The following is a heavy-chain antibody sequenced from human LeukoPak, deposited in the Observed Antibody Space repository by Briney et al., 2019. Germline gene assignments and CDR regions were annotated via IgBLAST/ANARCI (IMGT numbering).Heavy chain of an antibody. CDR1: GVTFSSDA. V-gene: IGHV3-64*01. CDR2: ISSNGGTT. Sequence: PGGSLRLSCAASGVTFSSDAMHWVRQAPGKGLEYVSAISSNGGTTHYGNSVKGRFTISRDNSKNTLYLQMGSLRAEDMAVYFCARSSGYGYYFDYWGQGTLVTVSS. J-gene: IGHJ4*02. CDR3: ARSSGYGYYFDY. D-gene: IGHD3-22*01.